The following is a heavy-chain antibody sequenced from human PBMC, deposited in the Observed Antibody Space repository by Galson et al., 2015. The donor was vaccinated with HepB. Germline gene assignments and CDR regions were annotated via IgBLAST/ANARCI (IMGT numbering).Heavy chain of an antibody. Sequence: ISGKGLEWMGIIYPGDSDTRYSPSFQGQVTISADKSISTAYLQWSSLKASDTAMYYCARPRIVGAPADTFDIWGQGTMVTVSS. V-gene: IGHV5-51*01. CDR3: ARPRIVGAPADTFDI. D-gene: IGHD1-26*01. CDR2: IYPGDSDT. J-gene: IGHJ3*02.